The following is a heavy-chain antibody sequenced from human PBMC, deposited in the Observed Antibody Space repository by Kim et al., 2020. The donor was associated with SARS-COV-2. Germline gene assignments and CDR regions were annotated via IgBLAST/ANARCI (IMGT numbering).Heavy chain of an antibody. CDR2: IYSGGST. CDR1: GFTVSSNY. D-gene: IGHD5-12*01. J-gene: IGHJ4*02. CDR3: ARDRSRWLHLGY. Sequence: GGSLRLSCAASGFTVSSNYMSWVRQAPGKGLEWVSVIYSGGSTYYADSVKGRFTISRDNSKNTLYLQMNSLRAEDTAVYYCARDRSRWLHLGYWGQGTLVTVSS. V-gene: IGHV3-66*01.